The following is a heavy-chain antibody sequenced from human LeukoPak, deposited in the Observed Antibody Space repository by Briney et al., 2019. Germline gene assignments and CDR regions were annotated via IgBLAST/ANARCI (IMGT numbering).Heavy chain of an antibody. J-gene: IGHJ6*03. CDR1: GGTFSSYA. Sequence: SVKVSCKASGGTFSSYAISWVRQAPGQGLEWMGGIIPIFGTANYAQKFQGRVTITADESTSTAYMELSSLRSEDTAVYYCARDLGFGELLFYYYYYMDVWGKGTTVTISS. D-gene: IGHD3-10*01. CDR3: ARDLGFGELLFYYYYYMDV. V-gene: IGHV1-69*01. CDR2: IIPIFGTA.